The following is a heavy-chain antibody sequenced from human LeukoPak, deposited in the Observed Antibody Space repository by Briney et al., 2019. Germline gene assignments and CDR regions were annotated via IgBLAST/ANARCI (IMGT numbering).Heavy chain of an antibody. D-gene: IGHD3-10*01. Sequence: GGPLRLSCAASGFTFSSYWMSWVRQAPGKGLEWVANIKQDGSEKYYVDSVKGRITISRDNAKNSLYLQMNSLRAEDTAVYYCARDKLWFGELHKFDYWGQGTLVTVSS. CDR3: ARDKLWFGELHKFDY. V-gene: IGHV3-7*01. CDR1: GFTFSSYW. J-gene: IGHJ4*02. CDR2: IKQDGSEK.